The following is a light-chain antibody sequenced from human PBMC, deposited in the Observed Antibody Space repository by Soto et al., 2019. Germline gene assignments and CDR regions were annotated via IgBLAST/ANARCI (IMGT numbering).Light chain of an antibody. Sequence: EIVMPQSPSTLSVSPGERATLSCRASQSVSSKLAWYQQKPGQAPRLLMYRASTRATGIAVRFSGSGSGTEFTLTISSLQSEDFAVYYCQQYSNWPQTFGQGTQVDIK. CDR2: RAS. V-gene: IGKV3-15*01. CDR3: QQYSNWPQT. CDR1: QSVSSK. J-gene: IGKJ1*01.